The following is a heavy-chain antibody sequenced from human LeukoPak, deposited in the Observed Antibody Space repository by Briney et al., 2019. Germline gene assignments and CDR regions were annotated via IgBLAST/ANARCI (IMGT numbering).Heavy chain of an antibody. Sequence: PGGSLRLACAASGFTFSSYAMSWVRQAPGKGLEWVSAISGSGGSTYYADSVKGRFTISRDNSKNTLYLQMNSLRAEDTAVYYCVRDRESGDKGAFDIWGRGTMVTVSS. V-gene: IGHV3-23*01. CDR3: VRDRESGDKGAFDI. J-gene: IGHJ3*02. D-gene: IGHD4-17*01. CDR2: ISGSGGST. CDR1: GFTFSSYA.